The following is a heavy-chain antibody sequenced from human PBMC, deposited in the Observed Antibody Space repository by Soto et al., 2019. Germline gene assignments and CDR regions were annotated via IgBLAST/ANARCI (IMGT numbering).Heavy chain of an antibody. Sequence: SETLSLTCTVSGGSISSGDYYWSWIRQPPGKGLVWIGYIYYSGSTYYNPSLKSRVTISVDTSKNQFSLKLSSVTAADTAVYYCARIYYGDPTIEYFDYWGQGTLVTVSS. CDR3: ARIYYGDPTIEYFDY. D-gene: IGHD4-17*01. J-gene: IGHJ4*02. V-gene: IGHV4-30-4*02. CDR2: IYYSGST. CDR1: GGSISSGDYY.